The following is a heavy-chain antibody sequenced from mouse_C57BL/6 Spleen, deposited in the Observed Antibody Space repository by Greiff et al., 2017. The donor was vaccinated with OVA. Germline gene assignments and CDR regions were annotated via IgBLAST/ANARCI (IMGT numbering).Heavy chain of an antibody. CDR1: GYTFTDYY. J-gene: IGHJ2*01. V-gene: IGHV1-26*01. CDR2: INPNNGGT. Sequence: VQLKQSGPELVKPGASVKISCKASGYTFTDYYMNWVKQSHGKSLEWIGDINPNNGGTSYNQKFKGKATLTVDKSSSTAYMELRSLTSEDSAVYYCARLGGYYVDYWGQGTTLTVSS. CDR3: ARLGGYYVDY.